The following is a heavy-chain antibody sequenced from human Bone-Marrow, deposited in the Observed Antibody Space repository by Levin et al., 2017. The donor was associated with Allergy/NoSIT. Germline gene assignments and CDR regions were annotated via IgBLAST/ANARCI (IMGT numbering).Heavy chain of an antibody. J-gene: IGHJ4*02. D-gene: IGHD6-6*01. Sequence: GGSLRLSCAASGFTFSSYAMSWVRQAPGKGLEWVSGIRGSGVGTYYADSVKGRFTIPRDNSKHTLYLQMKSLRAEDTAVYYCEKDISSSWSTGDLEYWGQGTQVTVSS. CDR3: EKDISSSWSTGDLEY. CDR2: IRGSGVGT. V-gene: IGHV3-23*01. CDR1: GFTFSSYA.